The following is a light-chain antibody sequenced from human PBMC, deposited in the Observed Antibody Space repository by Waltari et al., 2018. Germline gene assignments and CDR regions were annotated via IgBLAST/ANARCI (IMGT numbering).Light chain of an antibody. CDR3: QVWESSSVV. CDR2: DNR. Sequence: SYVVTQPPSVSVGPGQTATLACGGHRIGSQRVHWYQQKPGQAPVLVVYDNRARPSGIPERFSGSNSGNTATLRISRVDAGDEADYYCQVWESSSVVFGGGTKLTVL. CDR1: RIGSQR. J-gene: IGLJ2*01. V-gene: IGLV3-21*02.